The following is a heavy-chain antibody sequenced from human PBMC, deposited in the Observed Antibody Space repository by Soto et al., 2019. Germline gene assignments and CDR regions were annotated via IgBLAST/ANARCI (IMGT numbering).Heavy chain of an antibody. Sequence: GGSLRLSCAASGFTFSSYWMHWVRQAPGKGLVWVSRINSDGSSTSYADSVKGRFTISRDNAKNTLYLQMNSLRAEDTAVYYCASSVMGLSCHYYYMDVWGKGIMVTGSS. J-gene: IGHJ6*03. CDR1: GFTFSSYW. CDR2: INSDGSST. V-gene: IGHV3-74*01. D-gene: IGHD3-16*01. CDR3: ASSVMGLSCHYYYMDV.